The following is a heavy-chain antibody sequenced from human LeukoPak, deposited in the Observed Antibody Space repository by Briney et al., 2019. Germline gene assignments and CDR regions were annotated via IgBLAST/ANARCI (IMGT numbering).Heavy chain of an antibody. D-gene: IGHD1-26*01. Sequence: GGSLRLSCAASGFTFSSYGMHWVRQAPGKGLEWVAFIWSDGSNKYYADSVKGRYTISRDNSKNTLYLQMNSLRPEDTAVYYCAKSLGATRGYFEHWGQGTLVTVSS. CDR1: GFTFSSYG. CDR3: AKSLGATRGYFEH. V-gene: IGHV3-30*02. J-gene: IGHJ4*02. CDR2: IWSDGSNK.